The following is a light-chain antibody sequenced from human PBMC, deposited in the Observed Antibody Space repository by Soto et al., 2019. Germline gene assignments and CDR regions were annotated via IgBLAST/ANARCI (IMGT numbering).Light chain of an antibody. CDR1: QGVSSSY. CDR3: QQYDNSPPVT. Sequence: EIVLTQSAGILSLSPGERAILSCRASQGVSSSYLAWYQHKPGQAPRLLIYGASTRATGIPDRFSGSGSGTDFTLTISRLEPEDFAVYYCQQYDNSPPVTFGPGTKVDMK. V-gene: IGKV3-20*01. J-gene: IGKJ3*01. CDR2: GAS.